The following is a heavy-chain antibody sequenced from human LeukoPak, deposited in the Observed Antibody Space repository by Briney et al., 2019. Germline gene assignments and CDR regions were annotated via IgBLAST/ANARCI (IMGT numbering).Heavy chain of an antibody. CDR3: AKPQANYYDSSGYYYFDY. CDR1: GFTFSSYA. J-gene: IGHJ4*02. D-gene: IGHD3-22*01. CDR2: ISGSGGST. V-gene: IGHV3-23*01. Sequence: GGFLRLSCAASGFTFSSYAMSWVRQAPGKGLEWVSAISGSGGSTYYADSVKGRFTISRDNSKNTLYLQMNSLRAEDTAVYYCAKPQANYYDSSGYYYFDYWGQGTLVTVSS.